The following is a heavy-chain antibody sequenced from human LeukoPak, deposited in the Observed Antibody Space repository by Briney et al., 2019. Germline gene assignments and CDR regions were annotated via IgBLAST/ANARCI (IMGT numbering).Heavy chain of an antibody. J-gene: IGHJ1*01. CDR2: INTGNGNT. V-gene: IGHV1-3*04. CDR3: ARVPLHDTSGRYYPH. Sequence: ASVKVSYKPSGYTFSNYGMHWVRQAPRQSLEWMGWINTGNGNTKSSQKFQDRVTLTRDTSASTAYMELNSLSSEDTAVYYCARVPLHDTSGRYYPHWGQGTLVTVSS. CDR1: GYTFSNYG. D-gene: IGHD3-22*01.